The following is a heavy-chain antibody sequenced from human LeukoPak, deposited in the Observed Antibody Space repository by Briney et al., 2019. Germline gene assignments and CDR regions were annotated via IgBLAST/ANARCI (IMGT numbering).Heavy chain of an antibody. V-gene: IGHV4-4*07. CDR2: IYSSGST. Sequence: TSETLSLTSTVSGGSISNYYWSWIRQPAGKGLEWIGHIYSSGSTNYSPSLQSRVTMSLDTSNRQFSLKLNSVTAADTAVYYCGRALGSGSYIDFWGQGTLVTVSS. CDR3: GRALGSGSYIDF. D-gene: IGHD1-26*01. J-gene: IGHJ4*02. CDR1: GGSISNYY.